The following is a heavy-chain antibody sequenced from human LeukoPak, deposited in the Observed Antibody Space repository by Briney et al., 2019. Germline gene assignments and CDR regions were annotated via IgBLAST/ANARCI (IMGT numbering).Heavy chain of an antibody. CDR1: GFTFSSYA. V-gene: IGHV3-30-3*01. CDR2: ISYDGSNK. Sequence: PGRSLRLSCAASGFTFSSYAMHWVRQAPGKGLEWVAVISYDGSNKYYADSVKGRFTISRDNSKNTLYLQMNSLRAEDTTVYYCAKAGPDSSSWYSYYYYYMDVWGKGTTVTVSS. D-gene: IGHD6-13*01. CDR3: AKAGPDSSSWYSYYYYYMDV. J-gene: IGHJ6*03.